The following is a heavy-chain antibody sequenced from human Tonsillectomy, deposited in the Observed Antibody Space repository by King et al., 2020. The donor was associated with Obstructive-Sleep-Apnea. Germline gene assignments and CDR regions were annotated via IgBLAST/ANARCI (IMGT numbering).Heavy chain of an antibody. J-gene: IGHJ5*01. Sequence: VQLVESGGGVVQPVRSLRLSCGASGFIFSNYAMHWVRQAPGKGLEWVAVISTDGNNKYYADSVRGRFTISRDNSKNTLYLQMDSLRAEDTAVYYCARGKWELHFDCWDQGTLVTVSS. CDR2: ISTDGNNK. CDR1: GFIFSNYA. CDR3: ARGKWELHFDC. V-gene: IGHV3-30*04. D-gene: IGHD1-26*01.